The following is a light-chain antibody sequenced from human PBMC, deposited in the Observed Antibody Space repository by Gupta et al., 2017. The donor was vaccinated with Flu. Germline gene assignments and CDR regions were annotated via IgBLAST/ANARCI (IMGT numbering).Light chain of an antibody. CDR2: AAS. Sequence: SSLSASVGDKVTITCRASQTISRYLNWFQQKPGEGPKLLIYAASSLRSGVPPRFSGSGYGTDFTLTISSRQPEDSASYYCQQSDSNPMYSFGQGTKLEIK. CDR3: QQSDSNPMYS. CDR1: QTISRY. J-gene: IGKJ2*01. V-gene: IGKV1-39*01.